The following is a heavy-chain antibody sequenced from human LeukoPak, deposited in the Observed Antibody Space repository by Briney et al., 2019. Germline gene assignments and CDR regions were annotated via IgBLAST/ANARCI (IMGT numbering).Heavy chain of an antibody. J-gene: IGHJ4*02. CDR2: ISAYNGNT. CDR1: GYTFTSYG. CDR3: ALTEGYDSSGYLDY. V-gene: IGHV1-18*01. D-gene: IGHD3-22*01. Sequence: ASVKVSCKASGYTFTSYGISWVRQAPGQGLERMGWISAYNGNTNYAQKLQGRVTMTTDTSTSTAYMELRSLRSDDTAVYYCALTEGYDSSGYLDYWGQGTLVTVSS.